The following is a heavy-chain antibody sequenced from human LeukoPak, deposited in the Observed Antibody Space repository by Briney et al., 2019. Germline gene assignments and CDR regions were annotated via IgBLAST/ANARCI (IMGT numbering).Heavy chain of an antibody. CDR1: GFIFNNYA. J-gene: IGHJ4*02. CDR3: AKDIRRHYTSGPNPDSLH. V-gene: IGHV3-9*01. D-gene: IGHD6-19*01. Sequence: GGSLRLSCAGSGFIFNNYAMHWVRQPPGKGLEWVSGISWNSGSIDYADSVKGRFTISRDNAKNSLYLQMNSLRVEDTAFYYCAKDIRRHYTSGPNPDSLHWGQGALVTVSS. CDR2: ISWNSGSI.